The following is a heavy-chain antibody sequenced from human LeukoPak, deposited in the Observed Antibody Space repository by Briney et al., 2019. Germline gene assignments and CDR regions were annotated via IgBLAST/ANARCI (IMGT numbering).Heavy chain of an antibody. CDR3: ARGGLHIVVVPAARDNWFDP. Sequence: ASVKVSCKASGYTFTSYYMHWERQAPGQGLEWMGIINPSGGSTSYAQKFQGRVTMTRDTSTSTVYMELSSLRSEDTAVYYCARGGLHIVVVPAARDNWFDPWGQGTLVTVSS. V-gene: IGHV1-46*01. CDR2: INPSGGST. CDR1: GYTFTSYY. J-gene: IGHJ5*02. D-gene: IGHD2-2*01.